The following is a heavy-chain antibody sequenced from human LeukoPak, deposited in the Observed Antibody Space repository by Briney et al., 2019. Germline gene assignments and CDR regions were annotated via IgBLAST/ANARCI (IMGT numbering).Heavy chain of an antibody. CDR3: ARGIVGTAPEGRALGY. V-gene: IGHV3-21*01. J-gene: IGHJ4*02. Sequence: GGSLRLSCAASGFTFSSYSMNWVRQAPGKGLEWVSSISSSSSYKYYADSVKGRFTISRDNAKNSLYLQMNSLRAEDTAVYYCARGIVGTAPEGRALGYWGQGTLVTVSS. D-gene: IGHD1-26*01. CDR2: ISSSSSYK. CDR1: GFTFSSYS.